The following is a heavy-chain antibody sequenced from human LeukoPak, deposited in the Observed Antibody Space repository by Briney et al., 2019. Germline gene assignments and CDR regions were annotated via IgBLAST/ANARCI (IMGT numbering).Heavy chain of an antibody. V-gene: IGHV3-30-3*01. J-gene: IGHJ3*02. CDR1: GFTLSSYP. CDR3: AKDKSVADAFDI. D-gene: IGHD6-19*01. Sequence: GGSLRLSCAASGFTLSSYPMHWVRQAPGKGLEWLAVIAYDGSITLYTDSVKGRFTISRDNSKNTLYLQMNSLRAEDTAVYYCAKDKSVADAFDIWGQGTMVTVSS. CDR2: IAYDGSIT.